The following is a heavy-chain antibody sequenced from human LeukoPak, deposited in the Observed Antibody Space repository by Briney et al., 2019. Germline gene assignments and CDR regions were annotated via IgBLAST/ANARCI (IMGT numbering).Heavy chain of an antibody. Sequence: PGGSLRLSCAASGFTFSSYGMHWVRQAPGKGLEWVAVIWYDGSNKYYADSVKGRFTISRDNSKNTLYLQMNSLRAEDTAVYYCARTYYYDSSGHFPLPPGYWGQGTLVTVSS. J-gene: IGHJ4*02. D-gene: IGHD3-22*01. CDR1: GFTFSSYG. CDR3: ARTYYYDSSGHFPLPPGY. V-gene: IGHV3-33*01. CDR2: IWYDGSNK.